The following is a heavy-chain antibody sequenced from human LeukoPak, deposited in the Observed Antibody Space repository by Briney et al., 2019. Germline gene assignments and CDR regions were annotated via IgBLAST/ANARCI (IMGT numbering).Heavy chain of an antibody. CDR3: ATEMYSGSYPADY. J-gene: IGHJ4*02. D-gene: IGHD1-26*01. V-gene: IGHV1-24*01. CDR1: GGTFSSYA. Sequence: ASVKVSCKASGGTFSSYAISWVRQAPGKGLEWMGGFDPEDGETIYAQKFQGRVTMTEDTSTDTAYMELSSLRSEDTAVYYCATEMYSGSYPADYWGQGTLVTVSS. CDR2: FDPEDGET.